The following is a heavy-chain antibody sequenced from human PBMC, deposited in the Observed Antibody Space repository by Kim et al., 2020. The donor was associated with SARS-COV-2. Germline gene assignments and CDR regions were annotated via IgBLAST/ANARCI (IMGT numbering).Heavy chain of an antibody. CDR3: TRFSITMVRGVRGGMDV. CDR2: IRSKANSYAT. D-gene: IGHD3-10*01. J-gene: IGHJ6*02. Sequence: GGSLRLSCAASGFTFSGSAMHWVRQASGKGLEWVGRIRSKANSYATAYAASVKGRFTISRDDSKNTAYLQMNSLKTEHTAVYYCTRFSITMVRGVRGGMDVWGQGTTVTVSS. V-gene: IGHV3-73*01. CDR1: GFTFSGSA.